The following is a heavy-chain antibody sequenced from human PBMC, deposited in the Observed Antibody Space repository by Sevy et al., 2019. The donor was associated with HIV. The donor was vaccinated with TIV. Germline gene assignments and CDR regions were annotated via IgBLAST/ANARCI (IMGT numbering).Heavy chain of an antibody. CDR2: ISGSGGST. CDR1: GFTFSSYA. D-gene: IGHD3-3*02. V-gene: IGHV3-23*01. J-gene: IGHJ4*02. Sequence: GGSLRLSCAASGFTFSSYAMSWVRQAPGKGLEWVSAISGSGGSTYYADSVKGRFTISRDNSKNTLYLQMNSLRAEDTAVYYCAKIHFGSGYRRSLYFDYWGQGTLVTVSS. CDR3: AKIHFGSGYRRSLYFDY.